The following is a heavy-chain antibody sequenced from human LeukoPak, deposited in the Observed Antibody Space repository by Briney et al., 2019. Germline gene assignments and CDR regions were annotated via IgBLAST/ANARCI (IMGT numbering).Heavy chain of an antibody. Sequence: ASVKVSCKASGYTFTSYDINWVRQATGQGLEWMGWMNPNSGNTGYAQKFQGRVTITRNTSISTAYMELSSLRSEDTAVYYCARGRQLPANYWFDPWGQGTLVTVSS. D-gene: IGHD1-7*01. J-gene: IGHJ5*02. CDR2: MNPNSGNT. V-gene: IGHV1-8*03. CDR1: GYTFTSYD. CDR3: ARGRQLPANYWFDP.